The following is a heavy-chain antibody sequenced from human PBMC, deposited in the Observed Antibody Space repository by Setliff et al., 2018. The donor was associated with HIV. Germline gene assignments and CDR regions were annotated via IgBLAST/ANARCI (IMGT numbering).Heavy chain of an antibody. D-gene: IGHD2-15*01. CDR3: AAQDLAEVRWYYMDY. Sequence: PSETLSLTCAIFGGSISRSTYYWGWIRQPPGKGLEWIGALSSNGNSYYNPSYKSRVTISMDSSKNLFSLRLNSLTAADTAVYYCAAQDLAEVRWYYMDYWGQGAPVTVSS. CDR2: LSSNGNS. J-gene: IGHJ4*02. V-gene: IGHV4-39*07. CDR1: GGSISRSTYY.